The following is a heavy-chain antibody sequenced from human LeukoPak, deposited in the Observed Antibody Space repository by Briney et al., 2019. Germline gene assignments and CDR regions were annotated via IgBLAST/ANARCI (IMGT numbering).Heavy chain of an antibody. V-gene: IGHV4-59*01. CDR3: SVAGTASSSVRFRDY. D-gene: IGHD6-19*01. J-gene: IGHJ4*02. Sequence: SETLSLTCSVSGDSISSYFWAWIRQPPGKGLEWIGYIYYSGSTNYNPSLKSRVTISVDTSKNQFSLKLSSVTAADTAVYYCSVAGTASSSVRFRDYWGQGTLVTVSS. CDR2: IYYSGST. CDR1: GDSISSYF.